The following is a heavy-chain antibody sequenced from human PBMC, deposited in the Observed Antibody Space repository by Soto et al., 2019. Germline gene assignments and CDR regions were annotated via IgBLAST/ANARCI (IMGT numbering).Heavy chain of an antibody. D-gene: IGHD3-10*01. CDR3: ARSAGGSMDV. Sequence: SETLSLTCAVYGGSFSGYYWIWIRQPPGKGLEWIGEINHSGSTNYNPSLKSRVTISVDTSKNQFSLKLSSVTAADTAVYYCARSAGGSMDVWGQGTTVTVSS. J-gene: IGHJ6*02. CDR1: GGSFSGYY. V-gene: IGHV4-34*01. CDR2: INHSGST.